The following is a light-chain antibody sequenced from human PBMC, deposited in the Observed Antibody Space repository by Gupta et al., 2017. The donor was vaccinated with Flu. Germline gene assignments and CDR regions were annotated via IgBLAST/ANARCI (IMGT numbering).Light chain of an antibody. CDR3: QQYSDWPFT. V-gene: IGKV3-15*01. CDR2: GAS. J-gene: IGKJ2*01. Sequence: EIVMTQSPATLSVSPGGRATLSCRASRNIDTSLAWYQQKPGQAPRLLVYGASTRATNIPPNYGGSGAGTEFTLTISGMQSEDFAVYYCQQYSDWPFTFGQGTKLDIK. CDR1: RNIDTS.